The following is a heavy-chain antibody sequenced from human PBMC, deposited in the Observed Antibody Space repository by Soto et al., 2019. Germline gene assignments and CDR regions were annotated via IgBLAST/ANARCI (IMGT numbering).Heavy chain of an antibody. CDR2: MEPSTGRT. J-gene: IGHJ4*02. V-gene: IGHV1-8*01. CDR1: GYSFASLD. Sequence: ASVKVSCAASGYSFASLDINWVRQTAGQGLEWMGWMEPSTGRTGYAQKFQGRVTMTRGTSINTAYMELTTLTSDDTAFYYCARGVSAGVDYWGQGTLVTVSS. CDR3: ARGVSAGVDY. D-gene: IGHD1-26*01.